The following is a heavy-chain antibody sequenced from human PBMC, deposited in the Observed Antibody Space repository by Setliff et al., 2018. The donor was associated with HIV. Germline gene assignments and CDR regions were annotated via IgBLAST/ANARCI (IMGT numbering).Heavy chain of an antibody. D-gene: IGHD6-19*01. CDR2: IYTSGST. CDR1: GGSISTGSYY. V-gene: IGHV4-61*02. CDR3: ARVAGGVDAFDI. J-gene: IGHJ3*02. Sequence: SLTCTVSGGSISTGSYYWSWIRQPAGKGLEWIGRIYTSGSTNYNPSLKSRITISVDTSKKQFSLKLTSVTAADSAVYYCARVAGGVDAFDIWGQGTMVTVSS.